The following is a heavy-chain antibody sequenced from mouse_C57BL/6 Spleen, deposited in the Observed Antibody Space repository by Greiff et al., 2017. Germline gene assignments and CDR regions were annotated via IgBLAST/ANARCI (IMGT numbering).Heavy chain of an antibody. V-gene: IGHV1-15*01. CDR1: GYTFPDYE. CDR3: TREDGYYGD. Sequence: QVQLQQSGAELVRPGASVTLSCKASGYTFPDYEMHWVQQTPVHGLEWIGAIDPETGGTAYNQKFKGKAILTADKSSSTAYMELRSLTSEDSAVYYCTREDGYYGDWGQGTTLTVSS. CDR2: IDPETGGT. D-gene: IGHD2-3*01. J-gene: IGHJ2*01.